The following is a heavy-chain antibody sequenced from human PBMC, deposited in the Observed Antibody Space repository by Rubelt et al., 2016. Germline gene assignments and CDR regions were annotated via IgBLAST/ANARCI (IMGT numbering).Heavy chain of an antibody. Sequence: QVLLQESGPGLVKPSETLSLTCTVSGGSITSHNWSWIRQPPGKGLEWIGYIYDSGSTNYNPSLKSRVSISVDTSKNQLSLKLGAVTAADTAVYYCASSWYRFDYWGQGTRVTVSS. CDR3: ASSWYRFDY. V-gene: IGHV4-59*11. CDR1: GGSITSHN. J-gene: IGHJ4*02. D-gene: IGHD6-13*01. CDR2: IYDSGST.